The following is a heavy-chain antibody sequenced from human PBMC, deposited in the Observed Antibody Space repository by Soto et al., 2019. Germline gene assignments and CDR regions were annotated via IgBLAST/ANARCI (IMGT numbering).Heavy chain of an antibody. V-gene: IGHV3-30*18. CDR1: GFTFSSFG. CDR3: ANRRAVAVPPFQH. Sequence: QVQLVESGGGVVQPGRSLRLSCAASGFTFSSFGMHWVRQAPGKWLEWVAVISYDGRKKYYADSVKGRFTISRDNSKNTLYLHMNSLRTDDTAVYYCANRRAVAVPPFQHWCQGTLVTVSS. CDR2: ISYDGRKK. J-gene: IGHJ1*01. D-gene: IGHD6-19*01.